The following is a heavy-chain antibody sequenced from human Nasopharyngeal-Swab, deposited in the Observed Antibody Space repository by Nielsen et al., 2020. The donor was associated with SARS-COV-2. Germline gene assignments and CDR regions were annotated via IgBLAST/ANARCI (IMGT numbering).Heavy chain of an antibody. CDR3: AKDSRSGSGSYSA. D-gene: IGHD1-26*01. Sequence: GESLKISCAASGFTFSSYGMHWVRQAPGKGLEWVAFIRYDGSNKYYADSVKGRFTIPRDNSKNTLYLQMNSLRAEDTAVYYCAKDSRSGSGSYSAWGQGTLVTVSS. CDR1: GFTFSSYG. CDR2: IRYDGSNK. J-gene: IGHJ5*02. V-gene: IGHV3-30*02.